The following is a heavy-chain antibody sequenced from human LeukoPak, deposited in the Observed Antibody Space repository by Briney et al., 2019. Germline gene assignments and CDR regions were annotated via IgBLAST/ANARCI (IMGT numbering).Heavy chain of an antibody. D-gene: IGHD3-16*01. V-gene: IGHV3-30-3*01. CDR2: ISYDGNIK. Sequence: PGRSLRLSCAASGFTFSSYTMHWVRQAPGKGLEWVTVISYDGNIKYYVDSVKGRLTISRDNSKNTLYLQINSLRAEDTALYYCARGDYVLDYWGQGTLVTVSS. J-gene: IGHJ4*02. CDR3: ARGDYVLDY. CDR1: GFTFSSYT.